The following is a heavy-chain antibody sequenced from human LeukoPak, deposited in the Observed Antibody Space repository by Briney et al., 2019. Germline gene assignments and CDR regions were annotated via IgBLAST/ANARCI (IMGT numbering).Heavy chain of an antibody. V-gene: IGHV4-38-2*02. D-gene: IGHD3-16*02. J-gene: IGHJ5*02. CDR3: ARGRSSNWFDP. CDR1: GYSISSGYY. Sequence: SETLSLTCTVSGYSISSGYYWGWIRQPPGKGLEWIGSIYHSGSTYYNPSLKSRVTISVDTSKNQFSLKLSSVTAADTAVYYCARGRSSNWFDPWGQGTLVTVSS. CDR2: IYHSGST.